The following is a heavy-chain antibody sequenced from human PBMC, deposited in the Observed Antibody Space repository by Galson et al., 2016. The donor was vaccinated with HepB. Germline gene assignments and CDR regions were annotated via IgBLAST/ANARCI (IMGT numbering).Heavy chain of an antibody. CDR1: GYTLTSYE. Sequence: SVKVSCKASGYTLTSYEINWVRQATGQGLEWMGWMNPNSGNTGYAQKFQGRVTMTRNTSISTAYMELSSLRSEDTAVYYCARNRRRFTRYGLDVWGQGTTVTVSS. CDR2: MNPNSGNT. CDR3: ARNRRRFTRYGLDV. D-gene: IGHD5-12*01. V-gene: IGHV1-8*01. J-gene: IGHJ6*02.